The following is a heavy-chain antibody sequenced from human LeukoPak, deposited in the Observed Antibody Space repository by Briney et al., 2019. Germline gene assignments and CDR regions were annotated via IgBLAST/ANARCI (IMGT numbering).Heavy chain of an antibody. CDR2: IYSGGST. Sequence: GGSLRLSCAASGFIVSSNYMSWVRQAPGKGLEWVSGIYSGGSTYYADSVKGRFTISRDNSKNTLYLQMNSLRAEDTAMYYCARDLYYDSWSGSGWFDPWGQGTLVTVSS. J-gene: IGHJ5*02. CDR1: GFIVSSNY. V-gene: IGHV3-66*01. D-gene: IGHD3-3*01. CDR3: ARDLYYDSWSGSGWFDP.